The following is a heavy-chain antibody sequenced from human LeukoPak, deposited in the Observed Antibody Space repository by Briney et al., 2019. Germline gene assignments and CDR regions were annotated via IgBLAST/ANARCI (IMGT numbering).Heavy chain of an antibody. CDR2: IHYSGST. J-gene: IGHJ4*01. Sequence: PSETLSLTCAVYGGSFSGYYWSWIRQPPGKGLEWIGRIHYSGSTSYNPSLKSRVTISVDTSKNQFSLKLSFVTAADTAVYYCARYSSGWPFDYWGHGSLVTVSS. CDR1: GGSFSGYY. V-gene: IGHV4-34*01. D-gene: IGHD6-19*01. CDR3: ARYSSGWPFDY.